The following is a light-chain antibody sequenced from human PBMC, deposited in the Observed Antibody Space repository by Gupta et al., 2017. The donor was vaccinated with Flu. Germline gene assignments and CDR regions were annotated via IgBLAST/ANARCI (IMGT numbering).Light chain of an antibody. J-gene: IGLJ1*01. Sequence: SYVLTQPPSVSVAPGQTARITCGGGNIGRKSVHWYQQRPGQAPVLVVYDDSDRPPGSPERFSGSNSGDTATLILSWVEAGDEADYFCQVSDSASDHSHVFGPGTRLTVL. V-gene: IGLV3-21*02. CDR1: NIGRKS. CDR3: QVSDSASDHSHV. CDR2: DDS.